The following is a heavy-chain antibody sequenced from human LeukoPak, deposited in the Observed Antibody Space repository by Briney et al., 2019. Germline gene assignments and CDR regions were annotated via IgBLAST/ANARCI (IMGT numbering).Heavy chain of an antibody. D-gene: IGHD3-10*01. J-gene: IGHJ4*02. CDR2: ISDRGGRT. CDR3: AKRGVVIRVILVGFHREAYYFDS. Sequence: PGGSLRLSCAVSGITLSNYGMSWVRQAPGKGLEWVAGISDRGGRTNYADSVKGRFTISRENSKNTLYLQMNSPRAEDTAVYFCAKRGVVIRVILVGFHREAYYFDSWGQGALVTVSS. CDR1: GITLSNYG. V-gene: IGHV3-23*01.